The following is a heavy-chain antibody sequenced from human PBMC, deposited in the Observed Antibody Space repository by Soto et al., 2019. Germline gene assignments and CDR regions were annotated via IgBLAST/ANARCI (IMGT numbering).Heavy chain of an antibody. CDR3: ARAEYRRGGMDV. J-gene: IGHJ6*02. CDR1: GGAFSGYY. Sequence: SETLSPTCDVYGGAFSGYYWNWIRQPPGKGLEWIGEINYSGSTNYNPSLKSRVTISIDTSKSQFSLKLSSVTAADTAVYYCARAEYRRGGMDVWGQGTTVTVSS. CDR2: INYSGST. D-gene: IGHD3-16*02. V-gene: IGHV4-34*01.